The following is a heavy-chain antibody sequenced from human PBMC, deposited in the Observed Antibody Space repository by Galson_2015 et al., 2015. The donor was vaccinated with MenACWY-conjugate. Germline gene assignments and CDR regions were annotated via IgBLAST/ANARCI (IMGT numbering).Heavy chain of an antibody. CDR2: IKSKTDGGTT. D-gene: IGHD3-10*01. V-gene: IGHV3-15*01. CDR1: GFTFSNAW. J-gene: IGHJ6*02. Sequence: SLRLSCAASGFTFSNAWMSWVRQAPGKGLEWVGRIKSKTDGGTTDYAAPVKGRFTISRDDSKNTLYLQMNSLKTEDTAVYYCTSLLQYYYGSGTSEDYYGMDVWGQGTTVTVSS. CDR3: TSLLQYYYGSGTSEDYYGMDV.